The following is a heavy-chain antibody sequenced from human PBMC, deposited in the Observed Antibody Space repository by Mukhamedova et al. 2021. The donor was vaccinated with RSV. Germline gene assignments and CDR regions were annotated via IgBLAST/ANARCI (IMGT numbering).Heavy chain of an antibody. V-gene: IGHV1-46*01. D-gene: IGHD3-10*01. J-gene: IGHJ4*02. Sequence: GFLNPSSGSTTYAQKFQDRVTMTRDTPTSAVYMELSSLRSDDTAVYYCASDGGGYFDYWGQGALVTVSS. CDR2: LNPSSGST. CDR3: ASDGGGYFDY.